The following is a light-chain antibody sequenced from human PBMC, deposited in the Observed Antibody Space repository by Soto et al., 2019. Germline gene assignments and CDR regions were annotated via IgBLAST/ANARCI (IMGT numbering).Light chain of an antibody. V-gene: IGLV2-8*01. CDR1: SSDVGGYNY. CDR3: ISYAGSNIYV. Sequence: QSVLTQPPSASGSPGQSVTISCTGTSSDVGGYNYVSWYQQHPGKAPKLMIYEVSKRPSGVPDRFSGSKSDNTASLTVSGLQAEDEADYYCISYAGSNIYVFGTGTKLTVL. CDR2: EVS. J-gene: IGLJ1*01.